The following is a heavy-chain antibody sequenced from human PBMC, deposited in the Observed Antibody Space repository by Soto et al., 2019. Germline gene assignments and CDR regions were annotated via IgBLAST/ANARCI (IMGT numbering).Heavy chain of an antibody. V-gene: IGHV1-18*01. Sequence: ASVKVSCKVSGYTLTELSMHWVRQAPGKGLEWMGWINAYNGDTNYAQKLQGRVTMTTDTSTSTAYMELRSLRSDDTAVYYCARISHVATAMITWHYWGQGTLVTVSS. D-gene: IGHD5-18*01. CDR2: INAYNGDT. CDR1: GYTLTELS. J-gene: IGHJ4*02. CDR3: ARISHVATAMITWHY.